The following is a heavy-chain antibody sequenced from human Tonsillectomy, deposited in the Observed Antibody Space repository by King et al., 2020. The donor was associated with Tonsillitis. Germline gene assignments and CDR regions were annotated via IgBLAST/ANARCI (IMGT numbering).Heavy chain of an antibody. J-gene: IGHJ4*02. Sequence: HGQLVQSGAEVKKPGASVNVSCRASGYSFTDYYVHWVRQAPRQGLEWMGWINPYSGDTNYAQNFQGGVTMTRDTSITTTYMELTRLTSDDTAVYYCARGRYCSGGSCYSHFDYWGQGTQVTVSS. V-gene: IGHV1-2*02. CDR1: GYSFTDYY. CDR3: ARGRYCSGGSCYSHFDY. CDR2: INPYSGDT. D-gene: IGHD2-15*01.